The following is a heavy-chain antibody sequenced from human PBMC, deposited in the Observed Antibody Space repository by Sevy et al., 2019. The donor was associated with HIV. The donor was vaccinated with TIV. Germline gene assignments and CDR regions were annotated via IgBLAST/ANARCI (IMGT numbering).Heavy chain of an antibody. V-gene: IGHV1-58*01. Sequence: ASVKVSCEASGFTFDNSAVQWVRQARGQRLEWIGWIVVGSGSSNYAQKFQGRVTITRDMSTSMAYMEVSGLRGEDTAVYYCAAAPGYNSGWAFDYWGQGTLVTVSS. J-gene: IGHJ4*02. D-gene: IGHD6-19*01. CDR2: IVVGSGSS. CDR3: AAAPGYNSGWAFDY. CDR1: GFTFDNSA.